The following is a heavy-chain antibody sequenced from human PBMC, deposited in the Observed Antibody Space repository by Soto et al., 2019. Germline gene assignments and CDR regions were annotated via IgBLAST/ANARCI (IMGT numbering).Heavy chain of an antibody. CDR1: GFTFSTYA. V-gene: IGHV3-23*01. CDR3: VSLGVVIYYFDY. CDR2: ISGSGGST. D-gene: IGHD3-3*01. J-gene: IGHJ4*02. Sequence: GGSLRLSCAASGFTFSTYAMSWVRQAPGKGLEWVSTISGSGGSTYYADSVKGRFTISRDNFRNTLYLQMNSLRAEDTAIYYCVSLGVVIYYFDYWGQGALVTVSS.